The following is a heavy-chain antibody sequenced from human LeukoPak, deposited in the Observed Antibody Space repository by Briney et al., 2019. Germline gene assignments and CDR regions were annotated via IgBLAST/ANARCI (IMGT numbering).Heavy chain of an antibody. J-gene: IGHJ4*02. Sequence: SETLSLTCAVYGGSFSGYYWSWIRQPPGKGLEWIGEINHSGSTNYNPSLKSRVTISVDTSKNQFSLELSSVTAADTAVYYCARYSRYCSGGSCSPFDYWGQGTLVTVSS. CDR1: GGSFSGYY. CDR3: ARYSRYCSGGSCSPFDY. V-gene: IGHV4-34*01. D-gene: IGHD2-15*01. CDR2: INHSGST.